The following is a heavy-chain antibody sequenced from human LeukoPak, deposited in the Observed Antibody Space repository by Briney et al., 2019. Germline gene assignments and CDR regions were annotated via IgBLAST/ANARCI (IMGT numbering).Heavy chain of an antibody. CDR3: VRGYSFGPYGMDV. CDR1: GXPFSSYA. V-gene: IGHV3-64D*09. Sequence: PGGSLRLSFSASGXPFSSYAMHWVRQAPGKGLEYVSAISDSGGSTYYADSVKGRFTISRDNSKNTLYLQMSSLRAEDTAVYFCVRGYSFGPYGMDVWGQGSTVTVSS. CDR2: ISDSGGST. J-gene: IGHJ6*02. D-gene: IGHD2-15*01.